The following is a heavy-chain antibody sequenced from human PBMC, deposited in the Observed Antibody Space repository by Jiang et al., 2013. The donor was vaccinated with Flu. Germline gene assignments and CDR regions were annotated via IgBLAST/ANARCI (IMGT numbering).Heavy chain of an antibody. J-gene: IGHJ6*02. D-gene: IGHD6-6*01. CDR1: GFTFDDYA. Sequence: GGGLVQPGRSLRLSCAASGFTFDDYAMHWVRQAPGKGLEWVSGISWNSGSIGYADSVKGRFTISRGNAKNSLYLQMNSLRAEDTALYYCAKDMGRYSSSSPNIYYYYGMDVWGQGTTVTVSS. CDR2: ISWNSGSI. V-gene: IGHV3-9*01. CDR3: AKDMGRYSSSSPNIYYYYGMDV.